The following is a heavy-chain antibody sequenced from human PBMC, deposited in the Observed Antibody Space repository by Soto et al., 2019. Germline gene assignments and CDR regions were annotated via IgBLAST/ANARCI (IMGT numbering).Heavy chain of an antibody. D-gene: IGHD3-22*01. CDR3: ARVGPWVPYFYDSSPYTFENWFDP. Sequence: QVQLQESGPGLVKASETLSLTCAVSGYSISSGYYWGSLRQPPGKALEWIGSIYHGGSTYYYPSPTSRVPLSIEMTNNRVSLILNSVTAADPAVYYCARVGPWVPYFYDSSPYTFENWFDPWGQGTLVSVSS. V-gene: IGHV4-38-2*01. J-gene: IGHJ5*02. CDR1: GYSISSGYY. CDR2: IYHGGST.